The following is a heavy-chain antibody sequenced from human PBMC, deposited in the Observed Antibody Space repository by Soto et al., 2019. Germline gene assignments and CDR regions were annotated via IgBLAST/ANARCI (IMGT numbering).Heavy chain of an antibody. CDR1: GGSISSGDYY. Sequence: SETLSLICTVSGGSISSGDYYWSWIRQPPGKGLEWIGYIYYSGSTYYNPSLKSRVTISVDTSKNQFSLKLSSVTAADTAVYYCARENPPLNWFDPWGQGTLVTVSS. CDR2: IYYSGST. CDR3: ARENPPLNWFDP. V-gene: IGHV4-30-4*01. J-gene: IGHJ5*02.